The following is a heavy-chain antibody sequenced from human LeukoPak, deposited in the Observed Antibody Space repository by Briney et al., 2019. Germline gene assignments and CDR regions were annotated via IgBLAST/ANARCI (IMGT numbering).Heavy chain of an antibody. CDR2: FDPEDGET. J-gene: IGHJ3*02. V-gene: IGHV1-24*01. D-gene: IGHD3-9*01. Sequence: ASVKVSCKVSGYTLTELSMHWVRQSPGKGLEWMGGFDPEDGETIYAQKFQGRVTMTEDTSTDTAYMELSSLRSEDTAVYYCATGGYLDWLPPGAFDIWGQGTMVTVSS. CDR1: GYTLTELS. CDR3: ATGGYLDWLPPGAFDI.